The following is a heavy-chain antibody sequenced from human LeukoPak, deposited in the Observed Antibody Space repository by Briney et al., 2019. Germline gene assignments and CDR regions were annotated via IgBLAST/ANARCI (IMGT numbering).Heavy chain of an antibody. J-gene: IGHJ4*02. CDR1: GGSFSGYY. Sequence: SETLSLTCAVNGGSFSGYYWNWIRQPPGKGLEWIGEINQSGSTNYNPSLKSRVTISFDTSKNQFSLKLSSVTAADTAVYYCARGRAFFDWGQGTLVTVSS. CDR3: ARGRAFFD. V-gene: IGHV4-34*01. CDR2: INQSGST. D-gene: IGHD3-3*02.